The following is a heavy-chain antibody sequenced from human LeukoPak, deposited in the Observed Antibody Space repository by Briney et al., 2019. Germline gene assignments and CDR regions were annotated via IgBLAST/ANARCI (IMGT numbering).Heavy chain of an antibody. V-gene: IGHV3-74*01. CDR1: GFTFSSYR. CDR2: INSDGSST. CDR3: AAAMDYYYYYMDV. Sequence: PGGSLRLSCAASGFTFSSYRMHWVRQAPGKGLVWVSRINSDGSSTSYADSVKGRFTISRDNAKNTLYLQMNSLRAEDTAVYYCAAAMDYYYYYMDVWGKGTTVTVSS. D-gene: IGHD5-18*01. J-gene: IGHJ6*03.